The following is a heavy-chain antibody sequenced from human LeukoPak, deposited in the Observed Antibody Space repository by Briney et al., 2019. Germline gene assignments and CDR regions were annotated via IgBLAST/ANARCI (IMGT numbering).Heavy chain of an antibody. CDR1: GFTFSSYW. D-gene: IGHD6-13*01. V-gene: IGHV3-74*01. J-gene: IGHJ4*02. CDR3: ARIAAAGRLYDY. Sequence: GGSLRLSCAASGFTFSSYWMHWVRQAPGKGLVWVSRINSDGSSTSYADSVKGRFTISRDNAKNTLYLQMYSLRAEDTAVYYCARIAAAGRLYDYWGQGTLVTVSS. CDR2: INSDGSST.